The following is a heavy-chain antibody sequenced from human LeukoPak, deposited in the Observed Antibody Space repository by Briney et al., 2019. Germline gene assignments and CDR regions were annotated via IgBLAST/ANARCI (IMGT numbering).Heavy chain of an antibody. CDR3: ARGNPDPRYSSGQNFDY. V-gene: IGHV3-74*01. Sequence: GESLRLSCAASGFTFSNYWMHWVRQAPGKGLVWVSRINSDGINTSYADSVKGRFTISRDNAKNSLYLQMNSLRAEDTALYYCARGNPDPRYSSGQNFDYWGQGTLVTVSS. CDR1: GFTFSNYW. J-gene: IGHJ4*02. D-gene: IGHD6-19*01. CDR2: INSDGINT.